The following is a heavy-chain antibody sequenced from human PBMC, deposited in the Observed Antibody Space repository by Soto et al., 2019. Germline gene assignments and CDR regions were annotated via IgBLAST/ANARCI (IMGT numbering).Heavy chain of an antibody. J-gene: IGHJ6*03. V-gene: IGHV5-51*01. CDR1: GYSFTSYW. Sequence: PGASLKISCKGSGYSFTSYWIGWVRQMTGKGLEWMGIIYPGDSDTRYSPSFQGQVTISADKSISTAYLQWSSLKASDTAMYYCARGGSSWKNYYYYMDVWGKGTTVTVSS. CDR2: IYPGDSDT. CDR3: ARGGSSWKNYYYYMDV. D-gene: IGHD6-13*01.